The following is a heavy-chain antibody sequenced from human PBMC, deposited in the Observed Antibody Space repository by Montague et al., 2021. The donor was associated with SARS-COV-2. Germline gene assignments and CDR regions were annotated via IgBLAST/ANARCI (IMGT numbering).Heavy chain of an antibody. V-gene: IGHV4-61*02. CDR3: ATTGFSGESWFDP. CDR2: VYTSGST. CDR1: GVSISSGTYY. D-gene: IGHD5-12*01. J-gene: IGHJ5*02. Sequence: TLSLTCTVSGVSISSGTYYWSWIRQPAGKGLEWIGRVYTSGSTNYNPSLESRATLSVDTSKNQFSLKLRSVTAADTAVYFSATTGFSGESWFDPWGQGTLVAVSS.